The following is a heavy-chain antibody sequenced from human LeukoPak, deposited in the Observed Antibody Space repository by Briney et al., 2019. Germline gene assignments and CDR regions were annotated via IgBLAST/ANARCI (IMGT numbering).Heavy chain of an antibody. CDR3: ARVTYVDDMLYQYFDY. Sequence: KPSETLSLTCAVSSYSISSGSYWGWIRQSPGKGLEWVGSIFHSGNSYYNPSLKSRLTMSVDTSKNQFFLKLTSVTAADTALYYCARVTYVDDMLYQYFDYWGQGILVTVSS. J-gene: IGHJ4*02. CDR2: IFHSGNS. V-gene: IGHV4-38-2*01. D-gene: IGHD4-17*01. CDR1: SYSISSGSY.